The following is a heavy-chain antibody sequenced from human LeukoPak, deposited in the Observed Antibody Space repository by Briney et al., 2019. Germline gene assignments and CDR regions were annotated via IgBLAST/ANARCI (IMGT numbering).Heavy chain of an antibody. CDR3: ARAGSYHSFDY. D-gene: IGHD1-26*01. CDR2: ISSSGSTK. Sequence: GGSLRLYCAASGFSCSDSYMIWIREAPGKWLEWVSYISSSGSTKYYADSVKGRFTISRDNAKNSLYLQMNSLRAEDTAVYYCARAGSYHSFDYWGEGTLVTVSS. J-gene: IGHJ4*02. CDR1: GFSCSDSY. V-gene: IGHV3-11*01.